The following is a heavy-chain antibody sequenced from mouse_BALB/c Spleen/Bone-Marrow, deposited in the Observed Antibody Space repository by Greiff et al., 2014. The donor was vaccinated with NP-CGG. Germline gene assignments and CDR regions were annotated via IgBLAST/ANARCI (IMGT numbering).Heavy chain of an antibody. CDR3: AKHDTTVVVDY. CDR1: GFSLTDYG. V-gene: IGHV2-6-5*01. CDR2: IWGGGIT. J-gene: IGHJ2*01. D-gene: IGHD1-1*01. Sequence: QVQLQQSGPGLVAPSQSLSITCTVSGFSLTDYGVSWIRQPPGKGLEWLGVIWGGGITYYNSTLRSRLSISKDSSKSQVSLKMNSLQTDDTAMYYCAKHDTTVVVDYWGQGTTLTVSS.